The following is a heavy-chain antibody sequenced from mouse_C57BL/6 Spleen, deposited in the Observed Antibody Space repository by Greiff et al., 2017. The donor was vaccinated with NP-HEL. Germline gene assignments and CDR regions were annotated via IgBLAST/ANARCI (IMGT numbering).Heavy chain of an antibody. V-gene: IGHV5-4*03. CDR2: ISDGGSYT. CDR1: GFTFSSYA. D-gene: IGHD2-3*01. J-gene: IGHJ4*01. CDR3: ARAGDGYYVPYAMDY. Sequence: DVKLVESGGGLVKPGGSLKLSCAASGFTFSSYAMSWVRQTPEKRLEWVATISDGGSYTYYPDNVQGRFTISRDNAKNNLYLQMSHLKSEDTAMYYCARAGDGYYVPYAMDYWGQGTSVTVSS.